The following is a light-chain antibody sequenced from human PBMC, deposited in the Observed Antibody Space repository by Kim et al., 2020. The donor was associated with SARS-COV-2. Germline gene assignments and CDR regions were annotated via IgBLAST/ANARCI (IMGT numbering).Light chain of an antibody. CDR3: AAWDDSLNGVV. V-gene: IGLV1-44*01. CDR2: SNN. J-gene: IGLJ2*01. CDR1: SSNIGSNT. Sequence: ELTQPPSASGTHGQRVTISCSGSSSNIGSNTVNWYQQLPGTAPKVLIYSNNQRPSGVPDRLSGSKSGTSASLAISGLQSEDEADYYCAAWDDSLNGVVFGGGTQLTVL.